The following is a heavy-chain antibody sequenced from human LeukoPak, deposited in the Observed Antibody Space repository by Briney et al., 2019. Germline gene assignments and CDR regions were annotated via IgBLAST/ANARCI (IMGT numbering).Heavy chain of an antibody. J-gene: IGHJ4*02. Sequence: SQTLSLTCAISGDSVSSTSAAWNWIRQSPSRGLEWLGRTYARSKWYHDYAVFVKSRITINADTSKNQISLQLNSVTPEDTAVYYCARGSGYFDYWGQGTLVTVSS. CDR1: GDSVSSTSAA. CDR2: TYARSKWYH. CDR3: ARGSGYFDY. V-gene: IGHV6-1*01.